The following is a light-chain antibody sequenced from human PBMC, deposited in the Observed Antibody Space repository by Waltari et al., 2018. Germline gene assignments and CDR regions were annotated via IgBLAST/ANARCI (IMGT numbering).Light chain of an antibody. CDR3: QQRSNWPPT. CDR2: DAS. Sequence: ETVLTQSPATLSLSPGERATLACGASQSVRSYLAWYQQKPGQAPRLLIYDASNRATGIPARFSGSGSGTDFTLTISSLEPEDFAVYYCQQRSNWPPTFGGGTKVEIK. V-gene: IGKV3-11*01. CDR1: QSVRSY. J-gene: IGKJ4*01.